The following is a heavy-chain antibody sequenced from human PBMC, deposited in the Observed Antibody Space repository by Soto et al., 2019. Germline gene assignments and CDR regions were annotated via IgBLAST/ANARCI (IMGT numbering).Heavy chain of an antibody. CDR2: INPNSGVT. D-gene: IGHD2-2*01. V-gene: IGHV1-2*02. CDR1: GYTFTGYY. J-gene: IGHJ6*02. Sequence: ASVKVSCKASGYTFTGYYMHWARQAPGQGLEWMGWINPNSGVTNYAQKFQGRVTMTRDTSTSTAYMELSRLRSDDTAVYYCARDRAMSDNYYFYDMDVWGQGTTVTVSS. CDR3: ARDRAMSDNYYFYDMDV.